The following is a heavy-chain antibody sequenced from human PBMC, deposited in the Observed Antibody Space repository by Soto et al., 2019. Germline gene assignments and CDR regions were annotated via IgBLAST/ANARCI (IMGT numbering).Heavy chain of an antibody. Sequence: SETLSLTCTVSDSSISRNYWSWIRQPPGKGLEWIGYIYYSGSTYYNPSLKSRVTISVDTSKNQFSLKLSSVTAADTAVYYCARHSYYYGSTYGCWLDPWGQGTLVTVSS. J-gene: IGHJ5*02. D-gene: IGHD3-10*01. V-gene: IGHV4-59*04. CDR3: ARHSYYYGSTYGCWLDP. CDR1: DSSISRNY. CDR2: IYYSGST.